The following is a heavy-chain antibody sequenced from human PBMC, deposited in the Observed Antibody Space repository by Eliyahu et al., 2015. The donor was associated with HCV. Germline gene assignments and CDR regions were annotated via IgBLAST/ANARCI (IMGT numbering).Heavy chain of an antibody. CDR3: ARTTDSSGYYVDY. D-gene: IGHD3-22*01. J-gene: IGHJ4*02. Sequence: EVQLVESGGGLVKPGGSLRLSCEASGFTFXTXSINWVRQAPGKGLEWVSSISSTSIYIYYADSVKXRFTIXRDNAKNSLYLQMNSLRAEDTAVYYCARTTDSSGYYVDYWGQGTLVTVSS. V-gene: IGHV3-21*01. CDR2: ISSTSIYI. CDR1: GFTFXTXS.